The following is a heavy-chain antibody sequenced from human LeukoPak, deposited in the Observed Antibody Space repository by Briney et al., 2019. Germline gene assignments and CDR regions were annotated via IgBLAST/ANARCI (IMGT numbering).Heavy chain of an antibody. Sequence: SETLSLTCTVSGGSISSYYWGWIRQPPGKGLEWIGYIYYSGSTNYNPSLKSRVTISVDTSKNQFSLKLSSVTAADTAVYYCARLKRLTTVAYWYFDLWGRGTLVTVSS. V-gene: IGHV4-59*08. J-gene: IGHJ2*01. D-gene: IGHD4-23*01. CDR3: ARLKRLTTVAYWYFDL. CDR2: IYYSGST. CDR1: GGSISSYY.